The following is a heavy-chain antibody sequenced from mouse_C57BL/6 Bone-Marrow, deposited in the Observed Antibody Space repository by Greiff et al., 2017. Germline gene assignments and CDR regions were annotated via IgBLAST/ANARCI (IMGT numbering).Heavy chain of an antibody. J-gene: IGHJ3*01. D-gene: IGHD2-5*01. V-gene: IGHV3-6*01. CDR2: ISYDGSN. Sequence: ESGPGLVKPSQSLSLTCSVTGYSITSGYYWNWIRQFPGNKLEWMGYISYDGSNNYNPSLKNRISITRDTSKNQFFLKLNSVTTEDTATYYCARDLGYSNYGFAYWSQGTLVTVSA. CDR1: GYSITSGYY. CDR3: ARDLGYSNYGFAY.